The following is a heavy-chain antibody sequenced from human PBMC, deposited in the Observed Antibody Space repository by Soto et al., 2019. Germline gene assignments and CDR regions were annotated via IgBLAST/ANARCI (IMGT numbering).Heavy chain of an antibody. Sequence: SETLSLTCAVSGYSISSGYYWGWIRQPPGKGLEWIGSIYHSGSTYYNPSLKSRVTISVDTSKNQFSLKLSSVTAADTAVYYCARVVAVAAKDRYYLDYWGQGTLVTVSS. D-gene: IGHD6-19*01. J-gene: IGHJ4*02. CDR3: ARVVAVAAKDRYYLDY. V-gene: IGHV4-38-2*01. CDR1: GYSISSGYY. CDR2: IYHSGST.